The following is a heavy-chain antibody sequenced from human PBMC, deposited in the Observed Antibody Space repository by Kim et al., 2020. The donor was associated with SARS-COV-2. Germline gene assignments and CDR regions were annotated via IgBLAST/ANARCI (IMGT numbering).Heavy chain of an antibody. CDR1: GFAFSTYA. V-gene: IGHV3-23*01. CDR2: ISGSGAST. J-gene: IGHJ2*01. D-gene: IGHD3-10*01. CDR3: AKRRGAAPMANWYFDF. Sequence: GGSLRLSCAASGFAFSTYAMSWVRQAPGKGLEWVSAISGSGASTYFADSVKGRFTISRDNSQTKVFLQMNSLRAEDTAVYYCAKRRGAAPMANWYFDFWG.